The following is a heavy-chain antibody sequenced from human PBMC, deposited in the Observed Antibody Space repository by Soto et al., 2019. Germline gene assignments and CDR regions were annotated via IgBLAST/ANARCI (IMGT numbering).Heavy chain of an antibody. Sequence: QVQLQESGPGLVKPSETLSLMCTVSGGSISSYYWSWIRQPPGKGLEWIGYIYYSGSTNYNPSLKSRVTISVDTSKNQFSLKLSSVTAADTDVYYCARERRYGYKHYFDYWGQGTLVTVSS. V-gene: IGHV4-59*01. J-gene: IGHJ4*02. CDR1: GGSISSYY. CDR2: IYYSGST. D-gene: IGHD5-12*01. CDR3: ARERRYGYKHYFDY.